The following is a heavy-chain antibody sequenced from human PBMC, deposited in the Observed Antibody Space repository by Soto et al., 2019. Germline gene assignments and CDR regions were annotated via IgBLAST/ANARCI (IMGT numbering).Heavy chain of an antibody. CDR2: INHSGST. Sequence: SETLSLTCAVCGGCFRGXYXSWXXXXXGKGVEWIGEINHSGSTNYNPSLRSRVTMSIDTSQEQFPLNLSSVTATDTAVYYCARHVNLPLAGTGFDSWRRGTPVTVTS. D-gene: IGHD6-19*01. CDR1: GGCFRGXY. J-gene: IGHJ4*02. CDR3: ARHVNLPLAGTGFDS. V-gene: IGHV4-34*01.